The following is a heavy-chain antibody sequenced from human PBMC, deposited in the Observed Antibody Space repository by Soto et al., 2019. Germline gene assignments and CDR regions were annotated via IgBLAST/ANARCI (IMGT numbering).Heavy chain of an antibody. Sequence: ASVKVSCKASGYTFTSYGISWVRQAPGQGLEWMGWISAYNGNTNYAQKLQGRVTMTTDTSTSTAYMELRSLRSDDTAVYYCATPQSGESSGRSCYFGCFDPWGRRHLVTVSS. CDR1: GYTFTSYG. V-gene: IGHV1-18*04. J-gene: IGHJ5*02. CDR3: ATPQSGESSGRSCYFGCFDP. D-gene: IGHD2-15*01. CDR2: ISAYNGNT.